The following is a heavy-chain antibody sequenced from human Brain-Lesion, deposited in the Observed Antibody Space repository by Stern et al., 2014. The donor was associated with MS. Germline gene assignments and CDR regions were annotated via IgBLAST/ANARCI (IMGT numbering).Heavy chain of an antibody. CDR1: GGSISSGSFY. Sequence: QVQLVESGPGLVKPSQTLSLTCIVSGGSISSGSFYWNWIRQPAGKGLEWIGRIYSSGSTNYNPYLKSRVTISGDTPKTQFSLKMISMTAADTAVYYCARETGGYTYGDTDFFDYWGQGALVTVSS. D-gene: IGHD5-18*01. CDR2: IYSSGST. J-gene: IGHJ4*02. V-gene: IGHV4-61*02. CDR3: ARETGGYTYGDTDFFDY.